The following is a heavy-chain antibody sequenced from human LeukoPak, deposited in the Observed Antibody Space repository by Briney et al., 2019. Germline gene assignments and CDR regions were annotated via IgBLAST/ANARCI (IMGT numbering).Heavy chain of an antibody. D-gene: IGHD6-13*01. CDR3: AKDIMGSSWYPQLDY. Sequence: GGSLRLSRAASGFTFSSYAMSWVRQAPGKGLEWVSAISGSGGSTYYADSVKGRFTIPRDNSKNTLYLQMNSLRAEDTAVYYCAKDIMGSSWYPQLDYWGQGTLVTVSS. J-gene: IGHJ4*02. V-gene: IGHV3-23*01. CDR1: GFTFSSYA. CDR2: ISGSGGST.